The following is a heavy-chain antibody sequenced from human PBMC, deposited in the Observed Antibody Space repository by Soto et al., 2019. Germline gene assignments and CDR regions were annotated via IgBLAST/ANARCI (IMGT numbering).Heavy chain of an antibody. CDR3: AKDLYDYIWGSYRAPSWFDP. D-gene: IGHD3-16*02. CDR1: GFTFSSYA. V-gene: IGHV3-23*01. Sequence: GGSLRLSCAASGFTFSSYAMSWVRQAPGKGLEWVSAISGSGGNTYYTYSVKGRFTVSRDNSKNTMYRQMNSLRAEETAVYYCAKDLYDYIWGSYRAPSWFDPWGQGTLVTVSS. CDR2: ISGSGGNT. J-gene: IGHJ5*02.